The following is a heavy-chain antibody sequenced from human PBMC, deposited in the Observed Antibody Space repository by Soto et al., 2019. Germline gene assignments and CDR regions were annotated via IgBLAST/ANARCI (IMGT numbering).Heavy chain of an antibody. CDR1: GGSISSGGYY. Sequence: SETLSLTCTVSGGSISSGGYYWSWIRQHPGKGLEWIGYIYYSGSTYYNPSLKSRVTISVDTSKNQFSLKLSSVTAADTAVYYCARGGYGDYCFDYWGQGTLVTVSS. J-gene: IGHJ4*02. D-gene: IGHD4-17*01. CDR3: ARGGYGDYCFDY. V-gene: IGHV4-31*03. CDR2: IYYSGST.